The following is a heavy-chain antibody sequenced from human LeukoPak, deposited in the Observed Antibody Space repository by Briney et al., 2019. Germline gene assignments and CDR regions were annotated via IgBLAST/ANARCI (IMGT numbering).Heavy chain of an antibody. Sequence: GGSLRLSCAASGFTLNNYAMSWVRQAPGRGLEWVSAINGGGDYTNSADSVKGRFTFSRDNSKNTLYLQMNSLRAEDTAVYYCAKDRASGSGSYSYRGFDHWGQGTLVTVSS. J-gene: IGHJ5*02. D-gene: IGHD6-19*01. V-gene: IGHV3-23*01. CDR3: AKDRASGSGSYSYRGFDH. CDR1: GFTLNNYA. CDR2: INGGGDYT.